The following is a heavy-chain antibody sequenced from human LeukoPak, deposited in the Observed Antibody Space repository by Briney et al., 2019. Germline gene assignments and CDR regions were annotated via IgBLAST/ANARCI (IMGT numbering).Heavy chain of an antibody. Sequence: GGSLRLSCAVFGSGFPFSRAWMSWVRQAPGKGLEWISYIGSSGSPTHYADSVGGRFTISRDNAKNSLYLQMNSLRDEDTAVYFCARGPYSDTSGRLSDVWGQGTTVTVSS. CDR1: GFPFSRAW. CDR2: IGSSGSPT. V-gene: IGHV3-48*02. CDR3: ARGPYSDTSGRLSDV. J-gene: IGHJ6*02. D-gene: IGHD3-22*01.